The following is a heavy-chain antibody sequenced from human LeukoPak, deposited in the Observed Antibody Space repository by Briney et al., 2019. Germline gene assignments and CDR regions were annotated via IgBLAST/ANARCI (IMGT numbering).Heavy chain of an antibody. CDR1: GFTFRSYE. J-gene: IGHJ4*02. CDR3: ASTLKRDY. V-gene: IGHV3-48*03. CDR2: ISSSGSTI. Sequence: GGSLRLSCAASGFTFRSYEMNWVRQAPGKGLEWVSYISSSGSTIYYADSVKGRFTISRDNAKNSLYLQMNSLRAEDTALYYCASTLKRDYWGQGTLVTVSS. D-gene: IGHD4/OR15-4a*01.